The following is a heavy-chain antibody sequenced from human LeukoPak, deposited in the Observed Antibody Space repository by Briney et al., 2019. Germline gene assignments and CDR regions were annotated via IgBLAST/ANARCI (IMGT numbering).Heavy chain of an antibody. D-gene: IGHD1-26*01. V-gene: IGHV1-18*01. CDR3: ARVDPPIIAGARGDAFEI. CDR2: TSPYDDNP. CDR1: GYRFSNFG. Sequence: ASVKVSCKASGYRFSNFGITWVRPAPGHGLESMGWTSPYDDNPEYGKKFQGRVTMTTKTYTNTAYVELRSLRPDDTAVYYCARVDPPIIAGARGDAFEIWGQGTLVTVSS. J-gene: IGHJ3*02.